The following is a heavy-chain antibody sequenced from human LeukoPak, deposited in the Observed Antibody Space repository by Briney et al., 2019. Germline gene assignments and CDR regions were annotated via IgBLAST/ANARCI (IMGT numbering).Heavy chain of an antibody. CDR1: GFTFSDYY. V-gene: IGHV3-11*04. Sequence: GSLRLSCAASGFTFSDYYMSWIRQAPGKGLEWVSYISSSGSTIYYADSVKGRFTISRDNAKNSLYLQMNSLRAEDTAVYYCARGAYDYVWGSYRPFDYWGQGTLVTVSS. CDR2: ISSSGSTI. D-gene: IGHD3-16*02. CDR3: ARGAYDYVWGSYRPFDY. J-gene: IGHJ4*02.